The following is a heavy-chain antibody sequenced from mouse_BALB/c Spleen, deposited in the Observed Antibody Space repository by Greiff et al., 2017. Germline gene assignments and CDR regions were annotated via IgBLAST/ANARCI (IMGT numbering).Heavy chain of an antibody. CDR3: ALLRQGFAY. D-gene: IGHD1-1*01. Sequence: QVQLQQPGAELVKPGASVKLSCKASGYTFTSYWMHWVKQRPGQGLEWIGEIDPSDSYTNYNQKFKGKATLTVDKSSSTAYMQLSSLTSEDSAVYYCALLRQGFAYWGQGTLVTVSA. CDR2: IDPSDSYT. V-gene: IGHV1-69*02. J-gene: IGHJ3*01. CDR1: GYTFTSYW.